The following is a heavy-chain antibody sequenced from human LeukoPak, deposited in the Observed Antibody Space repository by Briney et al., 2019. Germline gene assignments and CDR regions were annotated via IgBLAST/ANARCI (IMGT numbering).Heavy chain of an antibody. V-gene: IGHV3-30*04. CDR1: GFTFSSYP. Sequence: GGSLRLSCAASGFTFSSYPIHWVRQAPGKGLEWVAVISYDGSNKYYADSVKGRFTISRDNSKSTLYLQMNSLRAEDTAVYYCARGRGSHSFGYWGQGTLVTVSS. CDR3: ARGRGSHSFGY. D-gene: IGHD1-26*01. J-gene: IGHJ4*02. CDR2: ISYDGSNK.